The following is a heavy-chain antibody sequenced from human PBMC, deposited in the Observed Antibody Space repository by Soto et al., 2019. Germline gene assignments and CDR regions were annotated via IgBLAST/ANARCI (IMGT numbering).Heavy chain of an antibody. D-gene: IGHD2-21*01. CDR3: AREIQGGGEDY. CDR2: INAANGDT. CDR1: GYAFTNHA. J-gene: IGHJ4*02. V-gene: IGHV1-3*01. Sequence: QVQLVQSAPEVKETGASVKVSCKTSGYAFTNHAIHWVRQAPGQRFEWIGWINAANGDTEYPQKFQGRVTITRDTSASTVYMDLSSLRSEDTAVYYCAREIQGGGEDYWGQGTLVTVSS.